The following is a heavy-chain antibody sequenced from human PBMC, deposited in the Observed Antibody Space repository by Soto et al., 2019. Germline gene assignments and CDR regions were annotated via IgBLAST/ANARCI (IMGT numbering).Heavy chain of an antibody. CDR1: GGSISSYY. CDR2: IYYSGST. V-gene: IGHV4-59*01. J-gene: IGHJ4*02. CDR3: ARDGYYYDSSGYQRVYYFDY. Sequence: SETLSLTCTVSGGSISSYYWSWIRQPPGKGLEWIGYIYYSGSTNYNPSLKSRVTISVDTSKNQFSLKLSSVTAADTAVYFSARDGYYYDSSGYQRVYYFDYWGQRTPVTVSS. D-gene: IGHD3-22*01.